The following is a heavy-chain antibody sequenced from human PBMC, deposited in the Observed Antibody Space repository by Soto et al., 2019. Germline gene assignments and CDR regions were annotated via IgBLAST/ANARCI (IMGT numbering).Heavy chain of an antibody. D-gene: IGHD6-13*01. Sequence: EVQLLESGGGLVQPGGSLRLSCVASGFTFDTYAISWVRQAPGKGLEWVSTVSGSGLYTYYTDSVKGRFTISRDNPRNTLYLQMTSLRLEDTAVYFCAKDLIAATGTPSYYFDSWGQGTLVTVSS. J-gene: IGHJ4*02. V-gene: IGHV3-23*01. CDR2: VSGSGLYT. CDR1: GFTFDTYA. CDR3: AKDLIAATGTPSYYFDS.